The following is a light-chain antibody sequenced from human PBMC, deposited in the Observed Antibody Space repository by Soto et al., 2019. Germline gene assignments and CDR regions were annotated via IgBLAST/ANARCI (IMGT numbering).Light chain of an antibody. CDR3: QQYSRLWS. CDR1: QTINNNF. J-gene: IGKJ1*01. Sequence: EIVMTQSPGTLSLSPGERATLSCRASQTINNNFLGWYQQKPGQPPRLLIFAASRRATGIPDRFSGSGSGTDFTLTISRLERDDFGTYYCQQYSRLWSFGQGTKVEIE. CDR2: AAS. V-gene: IGKV3-20*01.